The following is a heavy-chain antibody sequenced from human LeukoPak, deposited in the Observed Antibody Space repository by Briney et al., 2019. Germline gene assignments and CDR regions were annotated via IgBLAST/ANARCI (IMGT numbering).Heavy chain of an antibody. CDR3: ARESGAFSPFGF. V-gene: IGHV4-4*02. CDR2: VHLSGAS. CDR1: GGSILTTNW. D-gene: IGHD1-26*01. J-gene: IGHJ4*02. Sequence: SGTLSLTCAVSGGSILTTNWWSWVGPPPGKGLECIGEVHLSGASNYNPSLKSRVSMSIDKSKNHLSLELTSVTAADTAIYYCARESGAFSPFGFWGQGTLVTVSS.